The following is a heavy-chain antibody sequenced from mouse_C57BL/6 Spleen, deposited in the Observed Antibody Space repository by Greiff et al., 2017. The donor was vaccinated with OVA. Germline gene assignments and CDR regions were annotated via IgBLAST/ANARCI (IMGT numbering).Heavy chain of an antibody. Sequence: VQLQQSGPELVKPGASVKISCKASGYAFSSSWMNWVKQRPGKGLEWIGRIYPGDGDTNYNRKFKGKATLTADKSSSTAYMQVSSLTSEDSAVYFCAREIYYYGIRHFFDYWGQGTTLTVSS. J-gene: IGHJ2*01. CDR2: IYPGDGDT. CDR1: GYAFSSSW. D-gene: IGHD1-1*01. CDR3: AREIYYYGIRHFFDY. V-gene: IGHV1-82*01.